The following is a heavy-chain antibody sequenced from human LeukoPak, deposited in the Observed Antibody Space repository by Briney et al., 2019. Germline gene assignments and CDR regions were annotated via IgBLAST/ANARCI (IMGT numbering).Heavy chain of an antibody. D-gene: IGHD3-10*01. Sequence: SETLSLTCAVYGVSFSGYYWSWIRQPPGKGLEWIGEINHSGSTNYNPSLKSRVTISVDTSKNQFSLKLSSVTAADTAVYYCARAPMVRGVIGAFDIWGQGTMVTVSS. CDR1: GVSFSGYY. CDR3: ARAPMVRGVIGAFDI. V-gene: IGHV4-34*01. J-gene: IGHJ3*02. CDR2: INHSGST.